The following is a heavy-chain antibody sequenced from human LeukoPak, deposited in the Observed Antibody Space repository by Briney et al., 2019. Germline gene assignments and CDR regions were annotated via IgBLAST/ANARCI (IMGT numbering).Heavy chain of an antibody. CDR2: INHSGST. CDR1: GGSFSSYY. CDR3: ASTPGVPAAILPDYYFDY. V-gene: IGHV4-34*01. D-gene: IGHD2-2*01. Sequence: NPSETLSLTCAVYGGSFSSYYWSWLRQPPGKGLEWIGEINHSGSTNYNPSLKSRVTISVDTSKNQFSLKLSSVTAADTAVYYCASTPGVPAAILPDYYFDYWGQGTLVTVSS. J-gene: IGHJ4*02.